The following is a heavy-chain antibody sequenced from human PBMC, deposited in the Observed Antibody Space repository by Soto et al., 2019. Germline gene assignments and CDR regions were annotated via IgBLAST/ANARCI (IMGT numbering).Heavy chain of an antibody. D-gene: IGHD5-12*01. CDR2: TYYRSKWYN. Sequence: SQTLSLTCAISGDSVSSNSAAWNWIRQSPSRGLEWLGRTYYRSKWYNDYAVSVKSRITINPDTSKNQFSLQLNSVTPEDTAVYYCAREDGYDSSASNWFDPWGQGTLVTVSS. CDR1: GDSVSSNSAA. CDR3: AREDGYDSSASNWFDP. V-gene: IGHV6-1*01. J-gene: IGHJ5*02.